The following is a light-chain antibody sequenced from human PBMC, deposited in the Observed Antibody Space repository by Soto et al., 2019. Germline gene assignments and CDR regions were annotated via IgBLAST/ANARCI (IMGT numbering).Light chain of an antibody. CDR3: QSYTTAPWT. CDR2: AAS. Sequence: DIQMTQSPSSLSASVGDRVTITCRASQDISHYLVWYQQKPGKVPEVLIYAASTLRSGVPSRFSGSGSGTDLTLTISSLQPEDVATYFCQSYTTAPWTFGQGTEVEIK. J-gene: IGKJ1*01. CDR1: QDISHY. V-gene: IGKV1-27*01.